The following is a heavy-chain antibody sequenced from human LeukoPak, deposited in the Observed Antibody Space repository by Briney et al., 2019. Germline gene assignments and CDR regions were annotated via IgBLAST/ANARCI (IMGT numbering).Heavy chain of an antibody. V-gene: IGHV4-59*01. J-gene: IGHJ4*02. D-gene: IGHD5/OR15-5a*01. CDR1: GVSISNYY. CDR2: VYYSGSTSGST. Sequence: PSETLSLTCSVSGVSISNYYWSGIRQPPGKGLEWIGYVYYSGSTSGSTNYNPSLRSRVTISVDTSKNQFSLKLNSVTAADTAVYYCARGGLAVDYWGQGTLVTVSS. CDR3: ARGGLAVDY.